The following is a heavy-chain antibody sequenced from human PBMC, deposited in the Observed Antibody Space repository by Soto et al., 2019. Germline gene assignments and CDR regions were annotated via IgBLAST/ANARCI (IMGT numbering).Heavy chain of an antibody. D-gene: IGHD6-19*01. J-gene: IGHJ3*02. V-gene: IGHV3-30-3*01. CDR3: ARGESYSSGCGDAFDI. CDR1: GFTFSSYA. CDR2: ISYDGSNK. Sequence: GCLRLACSASGFTFSSYAMHWVRQAPGKGLEWVAVISYDGSNKYYADSVKGRFTISRDNSKNTLYLQMNSLRAEDTAVYYCARGESYSSGCGDAFDIWGQGTMVTV.